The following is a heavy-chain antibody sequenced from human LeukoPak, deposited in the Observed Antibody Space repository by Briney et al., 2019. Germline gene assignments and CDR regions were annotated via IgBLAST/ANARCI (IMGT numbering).Heavy chain of an antibody. CDR1: GGSISSSNW. J-gene: IGHJ4*02. CDR2: IYHSGST. V-gene: IGHV4-4*02. Sequence: SETLSLTCAVSGGSISSSNWWSWVRQPPGKGLEWIGEIYHSGSTNYNPSLKSRVTISVDKSKNQFSLKLSSVTAADTAVYYCARARITGARPDYFDHWGQGNLVTVSS. CDR3: ARARITGARPDYFDH. D-gene: IGHD7-27*01.